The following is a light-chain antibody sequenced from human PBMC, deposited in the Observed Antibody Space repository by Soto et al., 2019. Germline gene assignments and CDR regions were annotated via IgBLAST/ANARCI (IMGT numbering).Light chain of an antibody. Sequence: DVVMTQSPLSLPVTLGQPASISCRSSQSLVFIDGDTYLNWFQQRPGQSPRRLIYKVSKRDSGVXEXFRVRGSGTDFTLTISRVEAEDIGVYYCMQGTHRPYTCAQGTKLESK. CDR2: KVS. CDR3: MQGTHRPYT. V-gene: IGKV2-30*01. J-gene: IGKJ2*01. CDR1: QSLVFIDGDTY.